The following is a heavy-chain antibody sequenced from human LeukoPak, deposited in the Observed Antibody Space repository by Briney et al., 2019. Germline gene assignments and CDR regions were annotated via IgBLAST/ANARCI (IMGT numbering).Heavy chain of an antibody. CDR1: GFTFSSYS. CDR3: AREIAPIAAAGEL. D-gene: IGHD6-13*01. J-gene: IGHJ4*02. CDR2: ISSSSSYI. V-gene: IGHV3-21*01. Sequence: GGSLRLSCAASGFTFSSYSMNWVRQAPGKGLEWVSSISSSSSYIYYADSVKGRFTISRDNAKNSLYLQMNSLRAEDTAVYYCAREIAPIAAAGELWGQGTLVTVSS.